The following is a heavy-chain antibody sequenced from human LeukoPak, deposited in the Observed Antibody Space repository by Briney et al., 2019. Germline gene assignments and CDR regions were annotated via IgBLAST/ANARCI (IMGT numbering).Heavy chain of an antibody. V-gene: IGHV3-48*03. CDR1: GFTFSSYE. CDR2: ISSSGSTI. CDR3: ARVTGVTLAYYYMDV. Sequence: GGSLRLSCAASGFTFSSYEMNWVRQAPGKGLEWVSYISSSGSTIYYADSVKGRFTISRDNAKNSLYLQMNSLRAEDTAVYYCARVTGVTLAYYYMDVWGKGTTVTISS. D-gene: IGHD2-21*02. J-gene: IGHJ6*03.